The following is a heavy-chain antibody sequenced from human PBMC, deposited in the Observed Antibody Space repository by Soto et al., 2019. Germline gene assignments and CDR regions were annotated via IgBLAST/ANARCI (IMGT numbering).Heavy chain of an antibody. J-gene: IGHJ4*02. CDR1: GFTFSSYA. CDR3: AKDGPHNDYGDYGYSGAPEYYFDY. CDR2: ISGSGGST. D-gene: IGHD4-17*01. Sequence: EVQLLESGGGLVQPGGSLRLSCAASGFTFSSYAMSWVRQAPGKGLEWVSAISGSGGSTYYADSVKGRFTISRDNSKNTLYLQMNSRSAEDTAVYYCAKDGPHNDYGDYGYSGAPEYYFDYWGQGTLVTVSS. V-gene: IGHV3-23*01.